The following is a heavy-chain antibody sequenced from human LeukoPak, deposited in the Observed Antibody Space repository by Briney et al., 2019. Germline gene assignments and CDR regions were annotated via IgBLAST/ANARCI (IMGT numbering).Heavy chain of an antibody. D-gene: IGHD4/OR15-4a*01. J-gene: IGHJ4*02. CDR1: GFTFSSYR. CDR2: ISGGSSHI. CDR3: VRGGDIRTYGAISRNDY. V-gene: IGHV3-21*06. Sequence: PGGSRRLACAASGFTFSSYRLHWIRQTPGKGLEWVASISGGSSHIHYADSVKGRFTIFRDNAKNSLHLQMNRLSAEDTAVYYCVRGGDIRTYGAISRNDYWGQGTLVTVSS.